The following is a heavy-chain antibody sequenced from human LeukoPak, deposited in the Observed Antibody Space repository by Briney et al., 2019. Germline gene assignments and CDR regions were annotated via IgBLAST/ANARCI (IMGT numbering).Heavy chain of an antibody. CDR1: XYTFTGYY. V-gene: IGHV1-2*02. CDR2: INPNSGGT. J-gene: IGHJ6*03. D-gene: IGHD1-26*01. Sequence: ASVXXXXKASXYTFTGYYMHXVRQAPGQGLEWXGWINPNSGGTNYAQKFQGRVTMTRATSISTAYMELSRLRSDDTAVYYCAMQPPDSGYYYYMDVWGKGTTVTVSS. CDR3: AMQPPDSGYYYYMDV.